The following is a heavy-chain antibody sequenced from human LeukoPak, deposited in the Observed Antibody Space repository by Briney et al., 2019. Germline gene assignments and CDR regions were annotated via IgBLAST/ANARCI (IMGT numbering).Heavy chain of an antibody. J-gene: IGHJ5*02. Sequence: GGSLRLSCAASGFTFSNYWMHWVRQAPGKGLVWVSRINSDGSFTTYADSVKGRFTISRDNSKNTLYLQMNSLRAEDTAVYYCAKRGGDRGTPSRYCSGGSCSNRWFDPWGQGTLVTVSS. CDR3: AKRGGDRGTPSRYCSGGSCSNRWFDP. CDR1: GFTFSNYW. D-gene: IGHD2-15*01. CDR2: INSDGSFT. V-gene: IGHV3-74*03.